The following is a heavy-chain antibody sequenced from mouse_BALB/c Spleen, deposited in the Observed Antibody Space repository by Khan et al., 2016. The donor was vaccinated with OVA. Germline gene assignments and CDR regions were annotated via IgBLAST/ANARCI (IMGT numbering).Heavy chain of an antibody. CDR1: DYSITSGYY. J-gene: IGHJ2*01. CDR2: ISYDGSN. CDR3: AIPHRYDGYYVDY. Sequence: EVQLQESGPGLVKPSQSLSLTCSVTDYSITSGYYWNWIRQFPGNKLEWMGYISYDGSNNYNPSLKNRISITRDTSKNQFFLKLNSVTTEDTATYDCAIPHRYDGYYVDYWGQGTTLTVSS. D-gene: IGHD2-14*01. V-gene: IGHV3-6*02.